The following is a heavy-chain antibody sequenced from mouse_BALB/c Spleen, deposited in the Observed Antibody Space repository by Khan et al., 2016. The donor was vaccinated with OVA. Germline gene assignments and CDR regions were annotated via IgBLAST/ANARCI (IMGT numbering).Heavy chain of an antibody. D-gene: IGHD2-10*01. CDR2: IWGDGST. CDR3: ARAYYGNYREAMDY. J-gene: IGHJ4*01. Sequence: VQLQESGPGLVAPSQSLSITCTVSGFSLTGYGVNWVRQPPGKGLEWPGMIWGDGSTDYNSALKSRLNLTKDTSKSQVFLKMNSLQTDDTARYYCARAYYGNYREAMDYWGQGTSVTVSS. CDR1: GFSLTGYG. V-gene: IGHV2-6-7*01.